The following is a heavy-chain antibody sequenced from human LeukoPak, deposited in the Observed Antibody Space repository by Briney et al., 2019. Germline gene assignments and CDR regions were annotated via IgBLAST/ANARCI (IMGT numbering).Heavy chain of an antibody. CDR2: INPNSGDT. D-gene: IGHD2-2*01. Sequence: GASVKVSCTASGYTFTGYYIHWVRQAPGQGLEWMGWINPNSGDTNYAQKFQGRVTMTRDTSISTAYMELSSLKSDDTAVYYCARAKWESSTTCYGAWGQGTLVTVAS. CDR3: ARAKWESSTTCYGA. J-gene: IGHJ5*02. V-gene: IGHV1-2*02. CDR1: GYTFTGYY.